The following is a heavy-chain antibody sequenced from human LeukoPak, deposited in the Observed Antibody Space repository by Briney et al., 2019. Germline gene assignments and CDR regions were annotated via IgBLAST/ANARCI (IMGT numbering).Heavy chain of an antibody. V-gene: IGHV3-30*18. CDR1: GFTFSSYW. CDR2: ISYDGSNK. D-gene: IGHD6-13*01. Sequence: GGSLRLSCAASGFTFSSYWMPWVRQAPGRGLEWVAVISYDGSNKYYADSVKGRFTISRDNSKNTLYLQMNSLRAEDTAVYYCAKGSIAAAGRGDYFDYWGQGTLVTVSS. CDR3: AKGSIAAAGRGDYFDY. J-gene: IGHJ4*02.